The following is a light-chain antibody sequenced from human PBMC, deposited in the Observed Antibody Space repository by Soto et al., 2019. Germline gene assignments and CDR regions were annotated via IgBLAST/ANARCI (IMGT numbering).Light chain of an antibody. CDR1: SSNIGAGYD. CDR3: QSYDSRDVV. J-gene: IGLJ2*01. Sequence: QLVLTQPPSVSGAPGQRVTIPCTGSSSNIGAGYDVHWYQQLPGTAPKLLIYGNSNRPSGVPDRFSGSKSGTSASLAITGLQAEDEADYYCQSYDSRDVVFGGGTKLTVL. V-gene: IGLV1-40*01. CDR2: GNS.